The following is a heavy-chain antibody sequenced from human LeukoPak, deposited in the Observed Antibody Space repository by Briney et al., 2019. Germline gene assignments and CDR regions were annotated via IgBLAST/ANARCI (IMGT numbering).Heavy chain of an antibody. CDR2: ISAYNGNT. CDR3: ARDSPFHGSPGVKNFEV. D-gene: IGHD2/OR15-2a*01. CDR1: GYTFTSYG. Sequence: ASVKVSCKASGYTFTSYGISWVRQAPGQGLEWMGWISAYNGNTNYAQKFQGRVTMTRDTSISTAYMELSRLRSDDTAVYYCARDSPFHGSPGVKNFEVWGQGALVTVSS. J-gene: IGHJ4*02. V-gene: IGHV1-18*01.